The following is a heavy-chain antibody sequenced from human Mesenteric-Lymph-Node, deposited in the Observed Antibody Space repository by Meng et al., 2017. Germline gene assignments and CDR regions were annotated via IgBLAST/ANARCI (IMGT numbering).Heavy chain of an antibody. CDR1: EFTFSNYA. J-gene: IGHJ4*02. Sequence: GGSLRLSCAASEFTFSNYAMTWVRQAPGKGLEWVSSISDSGDYTYYADSVKGRFTISRDNAKNTLYLQMNSLRTEDTAVYYCARDFGPRGQWLDYWGQGNLVNGSS. V-gene: IGHV3-23*01. CDR2: ISDSGDYT. CDR3: ARDFGPRGQWLDY. D-gene: IGHD6-19*01.